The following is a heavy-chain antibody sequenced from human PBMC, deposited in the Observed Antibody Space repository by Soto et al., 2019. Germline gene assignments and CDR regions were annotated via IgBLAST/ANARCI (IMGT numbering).Heavy chain of an antibody. CDR2: TNYSGST. CDR3: SRRAPEGFDP. CDR1: GGSISSSPYY. J-gene: IGHJ5*02. V-gene: IGHV4-39*01. Sequence: QLQLQESGPGLVKTSETLSLTCTVSGGSISSSPYYWGWIRQPPGKGLEWIGSTNYSGSTYYNPSLKSRLTLSVDTSKNQFSLRVTSVTAADTALYYCSRRAPEGFDPWGQGILVTVSS.